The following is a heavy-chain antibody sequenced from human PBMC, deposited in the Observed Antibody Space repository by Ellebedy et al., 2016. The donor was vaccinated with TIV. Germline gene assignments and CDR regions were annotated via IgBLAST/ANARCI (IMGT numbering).Heavy chain of an antibody. J-gene: IGHJ5*02. D-gene: IGHD1-14*01. CDR2: ISSDGSLI. Sequence: GESLKISCAASGFTFSDFYLIWIRQAPGKGLEWVSYISSDGSLIYYADSVKGRVTISRDNARNSLYLQMNSLRAEDTAIYYCARDTRFIDHQHNWFDPWGQGTLVTVSS. V-gene: IGHV3-11*01. CDR3: ARDTRFIDHQHNWFDP. CDR1: GFTFSDFY.